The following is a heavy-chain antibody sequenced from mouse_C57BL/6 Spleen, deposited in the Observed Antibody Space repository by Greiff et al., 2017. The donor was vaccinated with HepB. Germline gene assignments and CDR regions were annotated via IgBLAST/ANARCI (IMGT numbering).Heavy chain of an antibody. D-gene: IGHD2-4*01. Sequence: EVQVVESEGGLVQPGSSMKLSCTASGFTFSDYYMAWVRQVPEKGLEWVANINYDGSSTYYLDSLKSRFIISRDNAKNILYLQMSSLKSEDTATYYCARDDYDGYWYFDVWGTGTTVTVSS. J-gene: IGHJ1*03. V-gene: IGHV5-16*01. CDR3: ARDDYDGYWYFDV. CDR1: GFTFSDYY. CDR2: INYDGSST.